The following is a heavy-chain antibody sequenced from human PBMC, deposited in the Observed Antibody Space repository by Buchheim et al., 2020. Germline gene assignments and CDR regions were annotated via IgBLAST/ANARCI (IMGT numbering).Heavy chain of an antibody. CDR2: INHSGST. V-gene: IGHV4-34*01. CDR1: GGSFSGYY. Sequence: QVQLQQWGAGLLKPSETLSLTCAVYGGSFSGYYWSWIRQPPGKGLEWIGEINHSGSTNYNPSLKSRVTISVDTSKNQFSLKLSSVTAADTAVYYCARGPEVGASRFVPGTAFFDYWGQGTL. D-gene: IGHD1-26*01. CDR3: ARGPEVGASRFVPGTAFFDY. J-gene: IGHJ4*02.